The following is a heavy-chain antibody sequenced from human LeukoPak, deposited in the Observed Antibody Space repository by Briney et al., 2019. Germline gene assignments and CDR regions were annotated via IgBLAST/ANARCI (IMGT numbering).Heavy chain of an antibody. Sequence: GASVKVSCKVSGYTLTELSMHWVRQAPGKGLEWMGGFDPEDGETIYAQKFQGRVTMTEDTSTDTAYMELSSLRSEDTAVYYCATGNSIAARVAGGYYYYYMDVWGKGTTVTVSS. CDR1: GYTLTELS. V-gene: IGHV1-24*01. J-gene: IGHJ6*03. CDR2: FDPEDGET. CDR3: ATGNSIAARVAGGYYYYYMDV. D-gene: IGHD6-6*01.